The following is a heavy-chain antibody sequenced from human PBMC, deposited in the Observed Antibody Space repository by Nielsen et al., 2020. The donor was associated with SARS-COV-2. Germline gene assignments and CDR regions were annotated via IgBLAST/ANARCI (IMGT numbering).Heavy chain of an antibody. V-gene: IGHV4-4*08. Sequence: SETLSLTCTVFGGSIGSYYWSWIRQPPGKGLEWIGHIFNTGSTSYNPSLRSRVTILVDTSKNQFSLKLSSVTAADTAVYYCARDRPHAAFLDVWGQGTTVTVSS. CDR2: IFNTGST. CDR1: GGSIGSYY. CDR3: ARDRPHAAFLDV. J-gene: IGHJ6*02. D-gene: IGHD6-6*01.